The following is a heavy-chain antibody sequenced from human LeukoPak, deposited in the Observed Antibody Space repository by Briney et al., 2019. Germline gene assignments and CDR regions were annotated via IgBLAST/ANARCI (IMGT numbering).Heavy chain of an antibody. D-gene: IGHD3-16*01. CDR3: AREKASGGPYYYYMDV. V-gene: IGHV3-48*04. CDR1: GFTFSSYG. Sequence: PGGSLRLSCAASGFTFSSYGMTWVRQAPGKGLEWVSYISSSGSTIYYADSVKGRFTISRDNAKNSLYLQMNSLRAEDTAVYYCAREKASGGPYYYYMDVWGKGTTVTVSS. J-gene: IGHJ6*03. CDR2: ISSSGSTI.